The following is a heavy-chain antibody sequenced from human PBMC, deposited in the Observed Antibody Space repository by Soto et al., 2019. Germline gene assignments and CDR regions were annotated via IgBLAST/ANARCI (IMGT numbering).Heavy chain of an antibody. CDR3: AGVRDTSLGVWFEP. V-gene: IGHV5-51*01. D-gene: IGHD5-18*01. CDR2: IHPPDSDT. J-gene: IGHJ5*02. Sequence: GDTLKITCTGSRYSFSSYWNAWVRQMPGKGLEWMGVIHPPDSDTRYSPSFQGQVTISVDKSMNTAYLQWSSLKASDTAIYYCAGVRDTSLGVWFEPWGRGTLVTVSS. CDR1: RYSFSSYW.